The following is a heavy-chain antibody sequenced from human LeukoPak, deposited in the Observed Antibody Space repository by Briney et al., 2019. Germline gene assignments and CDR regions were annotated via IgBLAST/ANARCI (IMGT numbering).Heavy chain of an antibody. CDR3: ARQSGGYYYYYMDV. D-gene: IGHD1-26*01. J-gene: IGHJ6*03. CDR1: GGSFSGYY. Sequence: RSSETLSLTCGVYGGSFSGYYWSWIRQPPGKGLEWIGEINHSGSTNYNPSLKSRVTISVDMSKSQFSLKLSSVTAADTAVYYCARQSGGYYYYYMDVWGKGTTVTVSS. V-gene: IGHV4-34*01. CDR2: INHSGST.